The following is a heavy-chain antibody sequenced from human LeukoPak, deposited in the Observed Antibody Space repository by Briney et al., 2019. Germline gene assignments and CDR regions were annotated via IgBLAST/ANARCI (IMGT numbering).Heavy chain of an antibody. CDR1: GGSFSGYY. D-gene: IGHD3-16*02. J-gene: IGHJ4*02. Sequence: PSETLSLTCAVYGGSFSGYYWSWIRQPPGKGLEWIGEINHSGSTNYNPSLKSRVTISVDTSKNQFSLKLSSVTAAHTAVYYCARVAFYDYVWGSYRPFDYWGQGTLVTVSS. CDR2: INHSGST. V-gene: IGHV4-34*01. CDR3: ARVAFYDYVWGSYRPFDY.